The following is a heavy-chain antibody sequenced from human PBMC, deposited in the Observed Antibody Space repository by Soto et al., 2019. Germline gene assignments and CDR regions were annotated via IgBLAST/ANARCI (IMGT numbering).Heavy chain of an antibody. CDR1: GDSVSSNSAA. CDR3: ARVVRVRGVTYYYYGMDV. CDR2: TYYRSKWYN. V-gene: IGHV6-1*01. J-gene: IGHJ6*02. Sequence: PSQTLSLTCAISGDSVSSNSAAWNWIRQSPSRGLEWLGRTYYRSKWYNDYAVSVKSRITINPDTSKNQFSLQLNSVTPEDTAVYYCARVVRVRGVTYYYYGMDVWGQGTTVTVSS. D-gene: IGHD3-10*01.